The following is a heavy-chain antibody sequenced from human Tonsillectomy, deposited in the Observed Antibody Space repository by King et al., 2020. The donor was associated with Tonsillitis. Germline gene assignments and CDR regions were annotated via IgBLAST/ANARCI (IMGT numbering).Heavy chain of an antibody. D-gene: IGHD3-16*01. CDR3: AREDGGTAADLGGGASFSYAMAV. CDR2: IYPGDSDT. J-gene: IGHJ6*02. CDR1: GYSFTNYW. V-gene: IGHV5-51*01. Sequence: QLVQSGAEVKKPGESLKISCKGSGYSFTNYWIAWVRQMPGKGLEWMGIIYPGDSDTRYSPSFQGQVTISADKSIITAYLQWSSLKASDTAVYYCAREDGGTAADLGGGASFSYAMAVWGQGTTVTVSS.